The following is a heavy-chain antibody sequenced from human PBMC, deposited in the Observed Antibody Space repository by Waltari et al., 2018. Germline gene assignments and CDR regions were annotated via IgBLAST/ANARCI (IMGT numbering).Heavy chain of an antibody. CDR2: ISWNSGSI. CDR3: AKDIGGLPFEAAPRSYGMDV. D-gene: IGHD3-16*01. J-gene: IGHJ6*02. CDR1: GFTFDDYA. V-gene: IGHV3-9*03. Sequence: EVQLVESGGGLVQPGRSLRLSCAASGFTFDDYAMHWVRQAPGKGLEWVSGISWNSGSIVYADSVKGRFTISRDNAKNSLYLQMNSLRAEDMALYYCAKDIGGLPFEAAPRSYGMDVWGQGTTVTVSS.